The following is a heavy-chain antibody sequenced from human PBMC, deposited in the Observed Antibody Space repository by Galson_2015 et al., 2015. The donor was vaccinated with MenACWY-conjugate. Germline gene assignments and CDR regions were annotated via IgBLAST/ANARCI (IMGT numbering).Heavy chain of an antibody. D-gene: IGHD5-12*01. CDR1: GNTFSNHY. CDR2: FNPSGGSP. V-gene: IGHV1-46*01. CDR3: AAYTRSDLNYGRATIVDV. Sequence: SVKVSCKASGNTFSNHYFHWVRQAPGQGLEWMGMFNPSGGSPTYPHKFQGRVSLTAGTSTSTVYMGVSSLSSEDTAVYYCAAYTRSDLNYGRATIVDVWGQGTTVTVTS. J-gene: IGHJ6*02.